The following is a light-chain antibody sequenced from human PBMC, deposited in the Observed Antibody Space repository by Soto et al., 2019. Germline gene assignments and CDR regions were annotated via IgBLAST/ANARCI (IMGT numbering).Light chain of an antibody. CDR2: GAS. Sequence: EILLTQSPGTPSLSRGELATLXXRASQSVSSSYLAWDQQTPGQATRLXXYGASSRATGIPDRFSGSGSGTDFTLTISRLEPEDFAVYYCQQYGSSPPITFGQGTRLEIK. J-gene: IGKJ5*01. CDR1: QSVSSSY. V-gene: IGKV3-20*01. CDR3: QQYGSSPPIT.